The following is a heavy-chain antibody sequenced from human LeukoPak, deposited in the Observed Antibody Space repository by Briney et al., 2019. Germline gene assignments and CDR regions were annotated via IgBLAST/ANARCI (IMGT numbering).Heavy chain of an antibody. CDR3: ASPYSSGWYVLDY. J-gene: IGHJ4*02. Sequence: ASVTVSFKASGYTFTHYYMHWVRQAPGQGLEWMGWINPNSGGTNYAQKFQGRVTMTRDTSISTAYMELSRLRSDDTAVYYCASPYSSGWYVLDYWGQGTLVTVSS. V-gene: IGHV1-2*02. CDR1: GYTFTHYY. CDR2: INPNSGGT. D-gene: IGHD6-19*01.